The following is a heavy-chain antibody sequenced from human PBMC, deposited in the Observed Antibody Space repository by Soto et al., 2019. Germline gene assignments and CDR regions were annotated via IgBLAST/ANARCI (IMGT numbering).Heavy chain of an antibody. CDR2: IKSKTDGGTT. Sequence: LRISCAAAVFTFSNAWMICVRQAPLKGLEWVGRIKSKTDGGTTDYAAPVKGRFTISRDDSKNTLYLQMNSLKTEDTAVYYCTTVKLTGTRAIDYWGQGTLVTVSS. CDR3: TTVKLTGTRAIDY. V-gene: IGHV3-15*01. CDR1: VFTFSNAW. D-gene: IGHD1-20*01. J-gene: IGHJ4*02.